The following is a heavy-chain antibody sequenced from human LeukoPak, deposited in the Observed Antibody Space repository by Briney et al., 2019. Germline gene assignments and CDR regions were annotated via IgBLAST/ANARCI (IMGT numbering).Heavy chain of an antibody. CDR1: GYSISSGYY. Sequence: PSETLSLXCTVSGYSISSGYYWGWIRQPPGKGLEWIGSIYHSGSTYYNPSLKSRVTISVDTSKNQFSLKLSSVTAADTAVYYCARQLPEFDPWGQGTLVTVSS. V-gene: IGHV4-38-2*02. CDR3: ARQLPEFDP. J-gene: IGHJ5*02. D-gene: IGHD2-2*01. CDR2: IYHSGST.